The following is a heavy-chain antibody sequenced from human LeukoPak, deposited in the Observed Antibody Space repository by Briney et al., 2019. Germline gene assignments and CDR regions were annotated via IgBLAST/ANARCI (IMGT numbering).Heavy chain of an antibody. V-gene: IGHV1-18*01. CDR1: GYTFTSYG. D-gene: IGHD3-22*01. CDR3: ARAPSIRPYYYDSSGYYYFDY. CDR2: ISAYNGNT. Sequence: LRASVKVSCKASGYTFTSYGISWVRQAPGQGLEWMGWISAYNGNTNYAQKLQGRVTMTTDTSTSTAYMELRSLRSDDTAVYYCARAPSIRPYYYDSSGYYYFDYWGQGTLVTVSS. J-gene: IGHJ4*02.